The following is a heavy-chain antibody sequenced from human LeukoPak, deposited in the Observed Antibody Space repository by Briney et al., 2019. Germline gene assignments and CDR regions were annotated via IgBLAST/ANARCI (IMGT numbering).Heavy chain of an antibody. D-gene: IGHD6-19*01. CDR1: GGSISSYY. CDR3: ARAWLLPATGAWFDY. Sequence: SETLSLTCTVSGGSISSYYWSWIRQPPGKGLEWIGYIYYSGSTNYNPSLKSRVTISVDTSKNQFSLKLSSVTAADTAVYYCARAWLLPATGAWFDYWGQGTLVTVSS. J-gene: IGHJ4*02. CDR2: IYYSGST. V-gene: IGHV4-59*01.